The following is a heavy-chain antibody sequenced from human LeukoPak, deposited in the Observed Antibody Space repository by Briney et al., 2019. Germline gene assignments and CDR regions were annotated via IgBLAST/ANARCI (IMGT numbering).Heavy chain of an antibody. CDR3: ARPAGATTYFDL. J-gene: IGHJ4*02. D-gene: IGHD1-26*01. Sequence: AGGSLRLSCAASGFTFSSYGMHWVRQAPGKGLVWVSRINTDGTVTNYADSVKGRFTISRDNAKKTLYLQINSLRAEDTAVYYCARPAGATTYFDLWGQGILVTVS. CDR1: GFTFSSYG. V-gene: IGHV3-74*01. CDR2: INTDGTVT.